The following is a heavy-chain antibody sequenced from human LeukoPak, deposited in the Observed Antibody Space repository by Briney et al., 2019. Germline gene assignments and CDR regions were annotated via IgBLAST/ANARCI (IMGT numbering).Heavy chain of an antibody. CDR2: ISAYNGNT. J-gene: IGHJ6*03. CDR3: ARALSLRYFDWLPRRGDYYYMDV. V-gene: IGHV1-18*04. Sequence: ASVKVSCKASGYTFTGYYMHWVRQAPGQGLEWMGWISAYNGNTNYAQKLQGRVTMTTDTSTSTAYMELRSLRSDDTAVYYCARALSLRYFDWLPRRGDYYYMDVWGKGTTVTISS. D-gene: IGHD3-9*01. CDR1: GYTFTGYY.